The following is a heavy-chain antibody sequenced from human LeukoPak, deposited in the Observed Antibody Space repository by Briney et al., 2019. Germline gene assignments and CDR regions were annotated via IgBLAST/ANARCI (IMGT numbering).Heavy chain of an antibody. Sequence: SVKVSCKASGGTFSSYAISWVRQAPGQGLEWMGRIIPIVGIVSYEQKFQGRVTITADKSTSTAYMELSSLRSEDTAVYYCARVDGGSASFYDGDYWGQGTPVTVSS. CDR3: ARVDGGSASFYDGDY. J-gene: IGHJ4*02. V-gene: IGHV1-69*04. D-gene: IGHD3-10*01. CDR1: GGTFSSYA. CDR2: IIPIVGIV.